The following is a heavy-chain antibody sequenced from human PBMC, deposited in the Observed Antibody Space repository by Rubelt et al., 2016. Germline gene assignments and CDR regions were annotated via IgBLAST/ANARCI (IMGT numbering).Heavy chain of an antibody. Sequence: QVQLVQPGAEVKKPGASVKVSCKASGYTFTSYGTSWVRQASGQGLEWLGWISAYIGNTNHAQKLQGRVTMTTDTSTSTAYMVLRSLRSDDTAVYYCARDGAFPLGSGFEKRSDYWGQGTLVTVSS. J-gene: IGHJ4*02. CDR2: ISAYIGNT. V-gene: IGHV1-18*01. CDR3: ARDGAFPLGSGFEKRSDY. CDR1: GYTFTSYG. D-gene: IGHD3-10*01.